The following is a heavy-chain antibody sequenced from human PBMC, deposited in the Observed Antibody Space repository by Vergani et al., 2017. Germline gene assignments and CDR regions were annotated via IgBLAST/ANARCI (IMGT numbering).Heavy chain of an antibody. J-gene: IGHJ4*02. Sequence: QVQLVESGGGLVKPGGSLRLSCAASGFTFSDYYMSWIRQAPGKGLEWVSYISSSSSYIYYADSVKGRFTISRDNAKNSLYLQMNSLRAEDTAVYYCARVSEYCSSTSCLYYFDYWGQGTLVTVSS. D-gene: IGHD2-2*01. CDR3: ARVSEYCSSTSCLYYFDY. V-gene: IGHV3-11*06. CDR2: ISSSSSYI. CDR1: GFTFSDYY.